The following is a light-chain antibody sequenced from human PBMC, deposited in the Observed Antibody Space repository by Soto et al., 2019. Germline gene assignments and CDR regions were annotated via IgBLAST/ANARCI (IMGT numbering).Light chain of an antibody. CDR1: SSDVGSYNL. J-gene: IGLJ1*01. CDR2: EVS. V-gene: IGLV2-23*02. Sequence: QSVLTQPASVSGSPGQSITISCTGTSSDVGSYNLVSWYQQHPGKAPKLMIYEVSKRPSGVSNRFSGSKSGNTASLTISGLQADDVADSSCSSYEGSSPFVFRTGTKVPV. CDR3: SSYEGSSPFV.